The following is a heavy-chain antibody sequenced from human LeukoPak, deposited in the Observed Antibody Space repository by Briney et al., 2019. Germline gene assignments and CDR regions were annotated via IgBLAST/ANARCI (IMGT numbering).Heavy chain of an antibody. J-gene: IGHJ5*02. CDR3: ARDAGMAPSIRFDP. D-gene: IGHD1-14*01. CDR2: INDSGST. Sequence: SETLSLTCAVSGGSLSGSYWSWIRQSPGKGLEWIGEINDSGSTNHSPSLKSRVTISVDTSKKQFSLELNSVTAADSARYYCARDAGMAPSIRFDPWGEGILVTVSS. V-gene: IGHV4-34*01. CDR1: GGSLSGSY.